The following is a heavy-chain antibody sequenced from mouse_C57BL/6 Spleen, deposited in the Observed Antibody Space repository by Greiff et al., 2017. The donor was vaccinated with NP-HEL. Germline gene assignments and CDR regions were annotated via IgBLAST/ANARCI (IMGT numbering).Heavy chain of an antibody. V-gene: IGHV1-81*01. CDR2: IYPRSGNT. J-gene: IGHJ4*01. D-gene: IGHD2-4*01. CDR3: ARCYDYDGYYAMDY. Sequence: VKLMESGAELARPGASVKLSCKASGYTFTSYGISWVKQRTGQGLEWIGEIYPRSGNTYYNEKFKGKATLTADKSSSTAYMELRSLTSEDSAVYFCARCYDYDGYYAMDYWGQGTSVTVSS. CDR1: GYTFTSYG.